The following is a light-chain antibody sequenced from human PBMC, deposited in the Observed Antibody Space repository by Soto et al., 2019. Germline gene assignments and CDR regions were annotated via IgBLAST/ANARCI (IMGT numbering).Light chain of an antibody. J-gene: IGKJ4*01. V-gene: IGKV1-5*01. Sequence: DIQMTQSPSTLSGSVGDRATITCRASQTISSWLAWYQQKPGKAPKLLVYVASTLQSGVPSRFSGSGSGTDFSLSINSLQPEDFATYYCQQLNSYRLTFGGGTKVDI. CDR1: QTISSW. CDR2: VAS. CDR3: QQLNSYRLT.